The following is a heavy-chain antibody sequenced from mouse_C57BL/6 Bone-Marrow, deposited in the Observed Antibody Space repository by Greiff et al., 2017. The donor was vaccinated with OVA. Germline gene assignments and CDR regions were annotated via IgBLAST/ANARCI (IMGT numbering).Heavy chain of an antibody. CDR1: GFTFSSYA. CDR2: ISSGGDYI. Sequence: EVKLVESGEGLVKPGGSLKLSCAASGFTFSSYAMSWVRQTPEKRLEWVAYISSGGDYIYYADTVKGRFTISRDNARNTLYLQMSSMKSEDTARYYCTREDFDYWGQGTTLTVSS. J-gene: IGHJ2*01. CDR3: TREDFDY. V-gene: IGHV5-9-1*02.